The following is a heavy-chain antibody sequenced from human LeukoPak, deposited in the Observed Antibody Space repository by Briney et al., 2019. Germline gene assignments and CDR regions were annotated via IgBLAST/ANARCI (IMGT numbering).Heavy chain of an antibody. V-gene: IGHV1-69*13. CDR1: GGTFSSYA. CDR3: ARDPIGSSWSNWFDP. Sequence: SVKVSCKASGGTFSSYAISWVRQAPGQGLEWMGGIIPIFGTANYAQKLQGRVTITADESTSTAYMELSSLRSEDTAVYYCARDPIGSSWSNWFDPWGQGTLVTVSS. J-gene: IGHJ5*02. CDR2: IIPIFGTA. D-gene: IGHD6-13*01.